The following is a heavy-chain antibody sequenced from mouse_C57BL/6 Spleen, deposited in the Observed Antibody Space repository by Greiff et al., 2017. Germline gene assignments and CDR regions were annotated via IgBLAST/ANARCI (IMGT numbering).Heavy chain of an antibody. CDR3: ARNSGYYYGSSYEGWFAY. J-gene: IGHJ3*01. CDR1: GFSLTSYG. V-gene: IGHV2-2*01. D-gene: IGHD1-1*01. Sequence: VQLQQSGPGLVQPSQSLSITCTVSGFSLTSYGVHWVRQSPGKGLEWLGVIWSGGSTDYNAAFISRLSISKDNSKSQVFFKMNSLQADDTAIYYCARNSGYYYGSSYEGWFAYWGQGTLVTVSA. CDR2: IWSGGST.